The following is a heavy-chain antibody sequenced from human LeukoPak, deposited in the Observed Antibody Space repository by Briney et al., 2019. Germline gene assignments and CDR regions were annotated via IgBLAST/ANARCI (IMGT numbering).Heavy chain of an antibody. J-gene: IGHJ4*02. CDR1: GFTFSNYW. CDR3: ARSGAGAYDY. V-gene: IGHV3-7*05. Sequence: GGSLRLSCVVSGFTFSNYWMGWVRQAPGKGLEWVANVKPGGSEKAHVDSVKGRFTISRDNAKNSVYLQMNSLRAEDTAVYYCARSGAGAYDYWGQGTLVTVSS. D-gene: IGHD4-17*01. CDR2: VKPGGSEK.